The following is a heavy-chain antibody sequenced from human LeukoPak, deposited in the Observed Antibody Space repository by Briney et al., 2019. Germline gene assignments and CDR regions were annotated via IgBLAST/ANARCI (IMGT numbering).Heavy chain of an antibody. CDR1: GFTSSSYW. CDR3: ARDSGYCGGGSCPGNYYFDY. CDR2: IKPDGSEK. D-gene: IGHD2-15*01. J-gene: IGHJ4*02. V-gene: IGHV3-7*03. Sequence: GGSLRLSCAASGFTSSSYWMSWVRQAPGKGLEWVANIKPDGSEKYYVDSVEGRFTISRDNAKNSLYLQMNSLRAEDTAVYYCARDSGYCGGGSCPGNYYFDYWGQGTQVTVSS.